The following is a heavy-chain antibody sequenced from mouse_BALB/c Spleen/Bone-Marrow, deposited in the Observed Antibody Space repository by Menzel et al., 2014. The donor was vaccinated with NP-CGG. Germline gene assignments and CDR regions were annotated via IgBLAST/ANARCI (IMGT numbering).Heavy chain of an antibody. V-gene: IGHV1S137*01. CDR3: ARSGKVRNAMDY. Sequence: QVQLQQSGAKLVRPGASVKISCKGSGYTFTDHAIHWVKRSHAKSLEWIGVISGYYGDAIYNQKFKGKATMTVDKSSSTAYMELARLTSEDSAIYYCARSGKVRNAMDYWGQGPSVTVSS. J-gene: IGHJ4*01. D-gene: IGHD2-14*01. CDR1: GYTFTDHA. CDR2: ISGYYGDA.